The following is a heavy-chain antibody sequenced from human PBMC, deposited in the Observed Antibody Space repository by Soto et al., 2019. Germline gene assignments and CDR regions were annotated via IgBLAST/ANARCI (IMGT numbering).Heavy chain of an antibody. CDR1: GGSISSGGYY. J-gene: IGHJ3*02. V-gene: IGHV4-31*03. D-gene: IGHD3-10*01. CDR3: ARDRGFGAFDI. CDR2: IYYSGST. Sequence: ILSLTCTVSGGSISSGGYYWSWIRQHPGKGLEWIGYIYYSGSTYYNPSLKSRVTISVDTSKNQFSLKLSSVTAADTAVYYCARDRGFGAFDIWGQGTMVTVSS.